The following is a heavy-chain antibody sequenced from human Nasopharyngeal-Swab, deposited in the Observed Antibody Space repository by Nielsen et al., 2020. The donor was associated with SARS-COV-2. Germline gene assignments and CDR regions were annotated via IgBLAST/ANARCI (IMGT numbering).Heavy chain of an antibody. V-gene: IGHV5-51*01. J-gene: IGHJ4*02. Sequence: GESLKISCKGSGYSFTSYWISWVRQMPGKGLEWMGIIYPGDSDTRYSPSFQGQVTISADKSISTAYLQWSSLKASDTAMYYCARRRRRDGYNYFVDYWGQGTLVTVSS. CDR1: GYSFTSYW. CDR3: ARRRRRDGYNYFVDY. CDR2: IYPGDSDT. D-gene: IGHD5-24*01.